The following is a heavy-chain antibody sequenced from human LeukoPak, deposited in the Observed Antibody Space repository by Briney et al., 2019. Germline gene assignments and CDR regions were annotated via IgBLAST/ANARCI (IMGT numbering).Heavy chain of an antibody. Sequence: SETLSLTCAVYGGSFSGYYWSWIRQPPGKGLEWIGEINHSGSTNYNPSLKSRVTISVDTSKNQFSLKLSSVTAADTAVYYCARVGNGDYGVDYWGQGTLVTVSS. CDR1: GGSFSGYY. D-gene: IGHD4-17*01. J-gene: IGHJ4*02. CDR2: INHSGST. CDR3: ARVGNGDYGVDY. V-gene: IGHV4-34*01.